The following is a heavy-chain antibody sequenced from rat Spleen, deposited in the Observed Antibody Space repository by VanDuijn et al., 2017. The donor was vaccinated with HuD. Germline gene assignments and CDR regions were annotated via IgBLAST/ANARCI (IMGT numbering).Heavy chain of an antibody. CDR2: ITNTGGST. D-gene: IGHD1-1*01. J-gene: IGHJ2*01. CDR1: GFTFNNYW. V-gene: IGHV5-31*01. Sequence: EVHLVESGGGLVAPGRSLKLSCVASGFTFNNYWMTWIRQAPGKGLEWVASITNTGGSTYYPDSVKGRFTISRDNAQNTLYLQMNSLRSEDTATYYCTRENYYSGDYWGQGVMVTVSS. CDR3: TRENYYSGDY.